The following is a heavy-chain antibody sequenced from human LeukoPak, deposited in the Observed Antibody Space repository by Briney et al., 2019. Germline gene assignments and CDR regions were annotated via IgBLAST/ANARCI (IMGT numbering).Heavy chain of an antibody. J-gene: IGHJ3*02. Sequence: GESLKISCKGSGYSFTSYWIGWVRQMPGKGLEWMGIIYPGDSDTRYSPSFQGQVTISADKSISTAYLQWSSLKASDTAMYYCARHGPDSNCWPKDAFDIWGQGTMVTVSS. CDR2: IYPGDSDT. CDR1: GYSFTSYW. V-gene: IGHV5-51*01. CDR3: ARHGPDSNCWPKDAFDI. D-gene: IGHD6-19*01.